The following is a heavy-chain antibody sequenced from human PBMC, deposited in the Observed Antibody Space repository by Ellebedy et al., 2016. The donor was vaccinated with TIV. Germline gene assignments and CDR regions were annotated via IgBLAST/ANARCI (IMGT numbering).Heavy chain of an antibody. V-gene: IGHV4-59*08. CDR2: VFYSGST. CDR3: ARHVRQGEWLAREIPH. J-gene: IGHJ4*02. CDR1: GGSISSYY. D-gene: IGHD6-19*01. Sequence: MPSETLSLTCTVSGGSISSYYWSWIRQSPGNGLEWIGYVFYSGSTNYNPSLKSRVTISVDLSKNQFYLKLTSVTAADTAVYYCARHVRQGEWLAREIPHWGRGILVTVSS.